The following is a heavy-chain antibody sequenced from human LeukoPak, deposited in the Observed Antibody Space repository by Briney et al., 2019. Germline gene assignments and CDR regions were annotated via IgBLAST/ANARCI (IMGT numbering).Heavy chain of an antibody. J-gene: IGHJ5*02. CDR3: ARDNSVSDEAWWLDP. CDR2: INPRGDSA. Sequence: ASVTVSCKASGFTFTNHWMHWARQAPGQGLEWMGVINPRGDSALYAQKFQGRLTMSRDTSTTTLYMDLSSLRSDDTAVYYCARDNSVSDEAWWLDPWGQGTLVTVSS. D-gene: IGHD2/OR15-2a*01. V-gene: IGHV1-46*01. CDR1: GFTFTNHW.